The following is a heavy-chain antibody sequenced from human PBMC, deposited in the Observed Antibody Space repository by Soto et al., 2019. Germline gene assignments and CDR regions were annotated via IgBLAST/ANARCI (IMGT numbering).Heavy chain of an antibody. CDR3: ARDWKYYYGSGNPPRLDY. V-gene: IGHV3-33*01. D-gene: IGHD3-10*01. Sequence: GGSLRLSCAASGFTFSTYGMHWVRQAPGKGLEWVALIWYDGTNKNYADSVKGRFTISRDNSKNTLYLQMNSLGVEDTAVYYCARDWKYYYGSGNPPRLDYWGQGTLVTVSS. CDR2: IWYDGTNK. CDR1: GFTFSTYG. J-gene: IGHJ4*02.